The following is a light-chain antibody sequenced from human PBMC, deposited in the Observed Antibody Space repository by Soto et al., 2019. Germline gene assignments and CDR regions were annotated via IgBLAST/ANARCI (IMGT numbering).Light chain of an antibody. Sequence: EIVLTQSPGTLSLSPGERATLSCRASQSVSSSYLAWYQQKPGQAPRLLIYGASSRATGIPDRFSGSGSGTDFPRAIIRLEPADFAVYYCQRYGSSPRFTFGPGTKVDIK. CDR1: QSVSSSY. CDR2: GAS. J-gene: IGKJ3*01. CDR3: QRYGSSPRFT. V-gene: IGKV3-20*01.